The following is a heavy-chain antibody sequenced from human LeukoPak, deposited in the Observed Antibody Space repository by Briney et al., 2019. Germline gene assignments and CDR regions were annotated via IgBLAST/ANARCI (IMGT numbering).Heavy chain of an antibody. D-gene: IGHD1-26*01. Sequence: PGRSLRLSCAASGFTFSNYGMHWVRQAPGKGLEWVAVIWYDGSDKYYADSVKGRFTISRDNSKNTFYVQMSSPRPEDTAVYYCARDFRIVGGNSGHYYRMDVWGQGTTVTVSS. J-gene: IGHJ6*02. CDR1: GFTFSNYG. V-gene: IGHV3-30*19. CDR2: IWYDGSDK. CDR3: ARDFRIVGGNSGHYYRMDV.